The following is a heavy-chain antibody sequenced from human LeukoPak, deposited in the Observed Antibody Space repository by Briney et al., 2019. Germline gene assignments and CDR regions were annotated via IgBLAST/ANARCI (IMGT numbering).Heavy chain of an antibody. CDR2: INHSGST. V-gene: IGHV4-34*01. CDR3: ARGGPRLPTPGYCSGGSCYSRGNWFDP. Sequence: SETLSLTCAVYGGSFSDYYWSWIRQPPGKGLEWIGEINHSGSTNYNPSLKSRVTISVATSENQFSLKLSSVTAADTAVYYCARGGPRLPTPGYCSGGSCYSRGNWFDPWGQGTLVTVSS. CDR1: GGSFSDYY. J-gene: IGHJ5*02. D-gene: IGHD2-15*01.